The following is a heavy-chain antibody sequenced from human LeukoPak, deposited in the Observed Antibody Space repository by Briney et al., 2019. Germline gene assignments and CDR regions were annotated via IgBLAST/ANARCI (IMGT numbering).Heavy chain of an antibody. CDR3: AREFSGSNYGFPFDY. J-gene: IGHJ4*02. CDR1: GFTFSSYS. V-gene: IGHV3-48*01. CDR2: ISSSSSTI. Sequence: GGSLRLSCAASGFTFSSYSMNWVRQAPGKGLEWVSYISSSSSTIYYADSVKGRFTISRDNAKNSLYLQMSSLRAEDTAVYYCAREFSGSNYGFPFDYWGQGTLVTVSS. D-gene: IGHD1-26*01.